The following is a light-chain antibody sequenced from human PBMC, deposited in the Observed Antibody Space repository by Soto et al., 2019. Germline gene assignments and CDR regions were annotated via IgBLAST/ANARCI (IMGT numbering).Light chain of an antibody. CDR1: SDDVGGYNY. J-gene: IGLJ3*02. Sequence: QSVLTQPASVSGSPGQSITISCTGTSDDVGGYNYVSWYQQYPGKAPQLIIYEVSNRPSGVSNRFSGSKSVNTASLTISGLRAEDEADYYCSSYTRSSTWVFGGGTKLTV. V-gene: IGLV2-14*01. CDR3: SSYTRSSTWV. CDR2: EVS.